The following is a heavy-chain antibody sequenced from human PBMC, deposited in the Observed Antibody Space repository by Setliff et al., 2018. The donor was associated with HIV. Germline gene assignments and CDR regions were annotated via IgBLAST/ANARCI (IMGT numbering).Heavy chain of an antibody. CDR3: ARGGSGSYYGAFDI. CDR1: GASVNSGSYY. Sequence: SETLSLTCIVSGASVNSGSYYWGWIRQPPGKGLEWIGSFHYSGSTYYNPSLKSRVAMSIDTSKNQFSLRLNSVTAADTAMYYCARGGSGSYYGAFDIWGQGTMVTVSS. J-gene: IGHJ3*02. D-gene: IGHD3-10*01. V-gene: IGHV4-39*07. CDR2: FHYSGST.